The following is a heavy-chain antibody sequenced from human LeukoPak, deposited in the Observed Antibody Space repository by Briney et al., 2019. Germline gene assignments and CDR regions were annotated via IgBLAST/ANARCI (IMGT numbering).Heavy chain of an antibody. CDR3: ARAAITTVTNALDY. Sequence: GGSLRLSCAASGFSFSTYAMHWVRQAPGKGLEYVSAISNGGSTYYANSVKGRFIISRDNSKNTLYFQMGSLRDEDTGVYYCARAAITTVTNALDYWGQGTLATVSS. CDR2: ISNGGST. D-gene: IGHD4-17*01. CDR1: GFSFSTYA. J-gene: IGHJ4*02. V-gene: IGHV3-64*01.